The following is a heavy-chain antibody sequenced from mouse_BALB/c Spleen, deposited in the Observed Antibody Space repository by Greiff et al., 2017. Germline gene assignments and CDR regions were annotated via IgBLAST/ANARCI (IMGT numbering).Heavy chain of an antibody. D-gene: IGHD1-1*01. CDR1: GFTFTDYY. Sequence: EVKVEESGGGLVQPGGSLRLSCATSGFTFTDYYMSWVRQPPGKALEWLGFIRNKANGYTTEYSASVKGRFTISRDNSQSILYLQMNTLRAEDSATYYCARDTVVDYWGQGTTLTVSS. CDR3: ARDTVVDY. V-gene: IGHV7-3*02. CDR2: IRNKANGYTT. J-gene: IGHJ2*01.